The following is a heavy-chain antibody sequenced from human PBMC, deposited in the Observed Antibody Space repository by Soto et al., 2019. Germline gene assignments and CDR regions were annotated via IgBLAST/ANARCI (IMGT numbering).Heavy chain of an antibody. D-gene: IGHD3-22*01. CDR3: ASDPSDSSGYYYYYYGMDV. V-gene: IGHV1-69*01. J-gene: IGHJ6*02. CDR1: GGTFSSYA. Sequence: GASVNVSCKASGGTFSSYAISWVRQAPGQGLEWMGGIIPIFGTANYAQKFQGRVTITADESTSTAYMELSSLRSEDTAVYYCASDPSDSSGYYYYYYGMDVWG. CDR2: IIPIFGTA.